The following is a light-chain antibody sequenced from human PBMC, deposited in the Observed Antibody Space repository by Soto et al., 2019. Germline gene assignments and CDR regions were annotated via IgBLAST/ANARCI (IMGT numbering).Light chain of an antibody. CDR1: SSNIGGTNY. Sequence: SVLTQPPSSSVTPGQKVFISCSGSSSNIGGTNYAYWYQQLPGAAPKLLMHSNNLRPSGVPERISGSKFGTAASLAISGLRSEDEAVYYCASWDDRLGAVIFGGGTKVTVL. CDR3: ASWDDRLGAVI. CDR2: SNN. J-gene: IGLJ2*01. V-gene: IGLV1-47*02.